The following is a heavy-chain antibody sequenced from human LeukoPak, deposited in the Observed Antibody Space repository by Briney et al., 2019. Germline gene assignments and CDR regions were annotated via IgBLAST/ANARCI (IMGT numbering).Heavy chain of an antibody. CDR3: ARGGMYYYDSSGYYLNY. V-gene: IGHV3-48*03. CDR1: GFTFSSFE. D-gene: IGHD3-22*01. J-gene: IGHJ4*02. Sequence: GGSLRLSCAASGFTFSSFEMNWVRQAPGKGLEWVSYISSSGSTIYYADSVKGRFTISRDNAKNSLYLQMNSLRAEDTAVYYCARGGMYYYDSSGYYLNYWGQGTLVTVSS. CDR2: ISSSGSTI.